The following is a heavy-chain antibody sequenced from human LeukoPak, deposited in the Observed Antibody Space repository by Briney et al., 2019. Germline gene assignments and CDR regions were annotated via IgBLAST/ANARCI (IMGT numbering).Heavy chain of an antibody. V-gene: IGHV1-18*04. CDR3: ARVGEVAAAIRYYYYMDV. CDR1: GYTFTGFY. CDR2: ISAYNGNT. D-gene: IGHD2-15*01. J-gene: IGHJ6*03. Sequence: ASVKVSCKASGYTFTGFYIHWVRQAPGQGLEWMGWISAYNGNTNYAQKLQGRVTMTTDTSTSTAYMELRSLRSDDTAVYYCARVGEVAAAIRYYYYMDVWGKGTTVTVSS.